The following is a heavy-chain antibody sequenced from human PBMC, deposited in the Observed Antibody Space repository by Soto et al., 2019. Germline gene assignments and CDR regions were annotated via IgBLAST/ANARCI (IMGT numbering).Heavy chain of an antibody. CDR2: IYYSGST. J-gene: IGHJ4*02. D-gene: IGHD2-15*01. CDR1: GGSISSYY. Sequence: QVQLQESGPGLVKPSETLSLTCTVSGGSISSYYWSWIRQPPGKGLEWIGYIYYSGSTNYNPSLKRRVTISVDTSKNQFSLKLSSVTAADTAVYYCARDDKRIGYGTFDYWGQGTLVTVSS. V-gene: IGHV4-59*01. CDR3: ARDDKRIGYGTFDY.